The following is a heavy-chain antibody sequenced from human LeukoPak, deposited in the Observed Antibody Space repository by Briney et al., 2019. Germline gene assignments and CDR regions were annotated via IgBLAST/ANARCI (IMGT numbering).Heavy chain of an antibody. J-gene: IGHJ4*02. CDR2: FSYSGST. V-gene: IGHV4-59*01. D-gene: IGHD2-8*02. CDR3: ARDVPGDVVCDY. CDR1: RGSISHYY. Sequence: SETLSLTGTVSRGSISHYYRGWIRQPPGKGLEWIGFFSYSGSTNYNPSLKSRVTISVDTSKNQFSLKLTSVTAADTAVYYCARDVPGDVVCDYWGQGTLVTVSS.